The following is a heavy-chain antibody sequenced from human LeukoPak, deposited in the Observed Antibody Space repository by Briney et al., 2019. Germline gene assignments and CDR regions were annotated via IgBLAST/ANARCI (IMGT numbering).Heavy chain of an antibody. V-gene: IGHV3-23*01. CDR3: AKGGRNYYDSSGYYYGGDYFDS. CDR2: ISSSGGST. CDR1: GFTFSRYT. D-gene: IGHD3-22*01. J-gene: IGHJ4*02. Sequence: GGSLRLSCAASGFTFSRYTMSWVRQAPGKGLEWVSAISSSGGSTYYADFVKGRFTISRDNSKNTLYLQMNSLRAEDTAVYYCAKGGRNYYDSSGYYYGGDYFDSWGQGTLVTVSS.